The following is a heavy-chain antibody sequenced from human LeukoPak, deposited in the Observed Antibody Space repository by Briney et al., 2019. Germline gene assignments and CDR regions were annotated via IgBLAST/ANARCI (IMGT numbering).Heavy chain of an antibody. CDR1: GFTFSSYA. D-gene: IGHD6-13*01. J-gene: IGHJ4*02. CDR2: ISGSGGST. CDR3: AEVFWGAAAPSSYFDY. Sequence: GGSLRLSCAASGFTFSSYAMSWVRQAPGKGLEWVSAISGSGGSTYYADSVKGRLTISRDNSKNTLYLQMNSLRAEDTAVYYCAEVFWGAAAPSSYFDYWGQGTLVTVYS. V-gene: IGHV3-23*01.